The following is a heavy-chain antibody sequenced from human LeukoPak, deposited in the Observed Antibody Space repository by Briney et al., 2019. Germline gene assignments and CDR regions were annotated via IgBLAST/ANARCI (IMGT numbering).Heavy chain of an antibody. J-gene: IGHJ4*02. V-gene: IGHV3-9*03. CDR2: ISWNSGSI. Sequence: GRSLRLSCAASGFTFDDYAMHWVRQAPGKGLEWVSGISWNSGSIGYADSVKGRFIISRDNAKNSLYLQMNSLRAEDMALYYCAKDYSSGYYYGYFDYWGQGTLVTVSS. CDR1: GFTFDDYA. D-gene: IGHD3-22*01. CDR3: AKDYSSGYYYGYFDY.